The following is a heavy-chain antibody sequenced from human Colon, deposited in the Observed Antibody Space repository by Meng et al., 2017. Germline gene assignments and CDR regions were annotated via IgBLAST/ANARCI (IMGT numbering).Heavy chain of an antibody. CDR1: GDSISSDIW. CDR2: VYHRGDT. D-gene: IGHD1-7*01. CDR3: GRDQGRELINH. V-gene: IGHV4-4*02. Sequence: HRQESGPGLVKPSGTLSLTFTVSGDSISSDIWWRWVRQPPGKGLEWIGEVYHRGDTNYNPSLKSRVDISVDKSKNQFYLSLFSVTAADTAVYYCGRDQGRELINHWGQGTLVTVSS. J-gene: IGHJ4*02.